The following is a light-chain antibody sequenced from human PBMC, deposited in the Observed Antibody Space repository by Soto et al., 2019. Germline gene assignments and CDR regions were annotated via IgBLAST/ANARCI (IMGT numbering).Light chain of an antibody. V-gene: IGKV3-20*01. CDR2: CAS. Sequence: EIVLTQSPGTLSLSPGERATLSCRASQSVIYLAWYQQKPGQAPRLLFYCASNSATGIPGRFSGSGSGTDFTLTISRMEPEDSAVYYCHQYGIVPWTFGQGTKVEIK. CDR3: HQYGIVPWT. CDR1: QSVIY. J-gene: IGKJ1*01.